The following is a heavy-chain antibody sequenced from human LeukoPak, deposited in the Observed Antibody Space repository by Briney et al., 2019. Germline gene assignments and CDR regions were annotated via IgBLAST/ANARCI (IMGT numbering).Heavy chain of an antibody. V-gene: IGHV3-23*01. CDR3: AKGGWRQQLDH. CDR2: VSGGGGST. CDR1: GFTFNNYA. J-gene: IGHJ4*02. D-gene: IGHD6-13*01. Sequence: GGSLRLSCAASGFTFNNYAMSWVRQAPGKGLEWVSAVSGGGGSTYYADSVKGRFTVSRDNPKNTLDLQMNSLRAEDTAVYYCAKGGWRQQLDHWGQGTLVTVSS.